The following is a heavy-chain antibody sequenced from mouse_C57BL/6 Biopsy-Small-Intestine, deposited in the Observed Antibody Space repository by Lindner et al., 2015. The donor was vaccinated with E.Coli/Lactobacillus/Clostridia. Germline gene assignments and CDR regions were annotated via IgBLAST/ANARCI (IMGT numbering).Heavy chain of an antibody. J-gene: IGHJ4*01. D-gene: IGHD1-3*01. V-gene: IGHV1-82*01. Sequence: VQLQESGPELVKPGASVKISCKASGYAFSSSWMNWVKQRPGKGLEWIGRIYPGDGDTNYNGKFKGKATPTADKSSSTAYMQLSSLTSEDSAVYFCARSHSGYYAMDYWGQGTSVTVSS. CDR2: IYPGDGDT. CDR3: ARSHSGYYAMDY. CDR1: GYAFSSSW.